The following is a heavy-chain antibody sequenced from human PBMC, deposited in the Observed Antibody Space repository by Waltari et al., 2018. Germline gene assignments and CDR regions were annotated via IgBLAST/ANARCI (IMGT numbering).Heavy chain of an antibody. J-gene: IGHJ4*02. CDR2: INHSGST. CDR1: GGSFSGYY. V-gene: IGHV4-34*01. CDR3: ARGQGY. Sequence: QVQLQQWGAGLLKPSETLSLTCAVYGGSFSGYYWSWIRQPPGKGLEWIGEINHSGSTYYNPSLKRRVSISLDTSKNQFALELSSLTADDTAVYYCARGQGYWGQGTLVTVSS.